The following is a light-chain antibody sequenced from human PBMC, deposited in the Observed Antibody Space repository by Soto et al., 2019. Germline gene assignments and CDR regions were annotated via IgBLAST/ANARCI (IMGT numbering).Light chain of an antibody. V-gene: IGKV1-5*03. CDR2: KAS. Sequence: DIQMTQSPSSLSASVGDRVIITCRASQSVSNWLAWYQQKPGKAPNLLIDKASSLKSGVPSRFSGSGSGTEFTLTISSLQPEDSATYYCQEANSFPITFGQGTRLEIK. CDR1: QSVSNW. CDR3: QEANSFPIT. J-gene: IGKJ5*01.